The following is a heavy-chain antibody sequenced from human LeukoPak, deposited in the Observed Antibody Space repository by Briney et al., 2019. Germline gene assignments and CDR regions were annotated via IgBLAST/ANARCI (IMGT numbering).Heavy chain of an antibody. D-gene: IGHD3-22*01. J-gene: IGHJ4*02. CDR1: GFTFSSFE. V-gene: IGHV3-48*03. Sequence: GGSLRLSCAASGFTFSSFEMNWVRQAPGKGLEWVSYISGSGTIYYADPVKGRFTISRDNAKNSLYLQMNNLRAEDTAVYYCAREVDSVIGSIDYWGQGTLVTVSS. CDR3: AREVDSVIGSIDY. CDR2: ISGSGTI.